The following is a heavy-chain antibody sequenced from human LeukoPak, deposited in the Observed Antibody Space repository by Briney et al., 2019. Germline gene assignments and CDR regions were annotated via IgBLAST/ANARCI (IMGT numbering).Heavy chain of an antibody. J-gene: IGHJ4*02. V-gene: IGHV4-34*01. D-gene: IGHD3-22*01. CDR3: VRGAYYYDSSGYYKYFDY. CDR1: GGSFSGYY. CDR2: INHSGST. Sequence: SSETLSLTCAVYGGSFSGYYWSWIRQPPGKGLEWIGEINHSGSTNYNPSLKSRVTISVDTSKNQFSLKLSSVTAADTAVYYCVRGAYYYDSSGYYKYFDYWGQGTLVTVSS.